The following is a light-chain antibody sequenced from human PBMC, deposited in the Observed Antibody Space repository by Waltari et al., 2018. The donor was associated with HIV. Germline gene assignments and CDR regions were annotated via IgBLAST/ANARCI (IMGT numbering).Light chain of an antibody. Sequence: QSVLTQAPSVSGAPGQRVTISSTGSRSHIGANFDVHWYHLLPRSSPKLLIFANSNRPSGVPDRFSGSKSGTSASLAITGLHPEDEAEYYCQSFDSSLNAYVFGTGTTVIVL. CDR2: ANS. CDR1: RSHIGANFD. J-gene: IGLJ1*01. V-gene: IGLV1-40*01. CDR3: QSFDSSLNAYV.